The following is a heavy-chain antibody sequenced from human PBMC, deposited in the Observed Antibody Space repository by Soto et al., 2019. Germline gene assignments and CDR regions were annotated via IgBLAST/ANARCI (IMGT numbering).Heavy chain of an antibody. D-gene: IGHD2-21*02. CDR1: GGTVASSHW. CDR2: VYHTGDT. J-gene: IGHJ5*02. CDR3: AREIVTAGGNNYFDP. V-gene: IGHV4-4*02. Sequence: SETLSLTCGVSGGTVASSHWWSWVRQSPGRGLEWIGNVYHTGDTNFNPSLQSRVTFSVDKSNNQFSLRLTSVTAADTAVYFCAREIVTAGGNNYFDPWGPGTMVTDYS.